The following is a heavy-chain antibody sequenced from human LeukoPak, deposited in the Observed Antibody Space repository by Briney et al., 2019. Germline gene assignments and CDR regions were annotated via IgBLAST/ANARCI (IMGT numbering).Heavy chain of an antibody. CDR3: ARGSGSYHFDY. CDR2: IYYSGST. V-gene: IGHV4-59*12. CDR1: GGSISSYY. J-gene: IGHJ4*02. D-gene: IGHD1-26*01. Sequence: PSETLSLTCTVSGGSISSYYWSWIRQPPGKGLEWIGYIYYSGSTYYNPSLKSRVTISVDTSKNQFSLKLSSVTAADTAVYYCARGSGSYHFDYWGQGTLVTVSS.